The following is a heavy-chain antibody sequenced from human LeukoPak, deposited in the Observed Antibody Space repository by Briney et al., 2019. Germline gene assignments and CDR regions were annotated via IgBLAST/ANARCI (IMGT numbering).Heavy chain of an antibody. Sequence: GGSLRLSCAASGFTFSSYEMNWVRQAPGKGLEWVSYISSSGSTIYYADSVKGRFTISRDNAKNTQYLQMNSLRAEDTAVYYCARDSGTTGEVKFDPWGQGTLVTVSS. D-gene: IGHD3-10*01. CDR3: ARDSGTTGEVKFDP. V-gene: IGHV3-48*03. CDR2: ISSSGSTI. CDR1: GFTFSSYE. J-gene: IGHJ5*02.